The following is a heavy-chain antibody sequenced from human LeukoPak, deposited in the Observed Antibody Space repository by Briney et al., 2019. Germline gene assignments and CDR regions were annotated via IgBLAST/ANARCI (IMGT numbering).Heavy chain of an antibody. V-gene: IGHV5-51*01. CDR2: IYPGDSDA. D-gene: IGHD1-26*01. CDR1: GYNFNTYW. J-gene: IGHJ6*02. Sequence: GESLKISCQGSGYNFNTYWIGWVRQVPGKGLEWMGIIYPGDSDARYSPSFQGQVTISADKSISTAYLQWSSLKASDTAMYYCARQSGSYYEVVGYYYYGMDVWGQGTTVTVSS. CDR3: ARQSGSYYEVVGYYYYGMDV.